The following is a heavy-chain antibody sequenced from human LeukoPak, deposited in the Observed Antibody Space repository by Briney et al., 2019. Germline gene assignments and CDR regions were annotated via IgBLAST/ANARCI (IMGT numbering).Heavy chain of an antibody. CDR2: ISYDGSNK. D-gene: IGHD6-13*01. Sequence: PGGSLRLSCAASGFTFSSYAMHWVRQAPGKGLEWVAVISYDGSNKYYADSVKGRFTISRDNSKNTLYLQMSSLRAEDTAVYYCVKEAPSIAAAAYYFDYWGQGTLVTVSS. J-gene: IGHJ4*02. V-gene: IGHV3-30*14. CDR1: GFTFSSYA. CDR3: VKEAPSIAAAAYYFDY.